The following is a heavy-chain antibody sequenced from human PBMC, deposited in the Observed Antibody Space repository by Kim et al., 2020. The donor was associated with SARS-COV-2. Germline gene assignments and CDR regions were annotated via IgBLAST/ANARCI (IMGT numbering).Heavy chain of an antibody. Sequence: VKGRFTISRDDSKNTLYLQMNSLRAEDTAVYYCAKPAGSSVRGSSYYFDYWGQGTLVTVSS. J-gene: IGHJ4*02. V-gene: IGHV3-23*01. CDR3: AKPAGSSVRGSSYYFDY. D-gene: IGHD6-13*01.